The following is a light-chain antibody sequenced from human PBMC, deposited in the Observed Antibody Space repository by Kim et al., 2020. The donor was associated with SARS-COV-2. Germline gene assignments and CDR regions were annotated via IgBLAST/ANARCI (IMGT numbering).Light chain of an antibody. Sequence: SPGERATHSCRASQRLSFGYLAWYQQKPGQAPRLLIYGSASRATGIPDKFTGSGSGTDFALTISRLEPEDFAVYYCQQYDASPYTFGLGTKLEI. CDR1: QRLSFGY. CDR2: GSA. J-gene: IGKJ2*01. V-gene: IGKV3-20*01. CDR3: QQYDASPYT.